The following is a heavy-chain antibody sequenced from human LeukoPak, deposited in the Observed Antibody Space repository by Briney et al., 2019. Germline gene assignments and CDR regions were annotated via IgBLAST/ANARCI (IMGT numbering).Heavy chain of an antibody. D-gene: IGHD4-11*01. CDR3: ARGRATVTTHWVDP. V-gene: IGHV1-8*02. J-gene: IGHJ5*02. Sequence: ASVKVSCQASGYTFASYDINWVRQATGQGLEWMGWMNPNSGNTGYAGKFQGRITLTADTSTSTACLELRSLRSEDTAVYYCARGRATVTTHWVDPWGQGTLVTVSS. CDR1: GYTFASYD. CDR2: MNPNSGNT.